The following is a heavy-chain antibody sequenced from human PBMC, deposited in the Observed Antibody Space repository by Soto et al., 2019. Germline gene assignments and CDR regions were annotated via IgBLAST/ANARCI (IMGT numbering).Heavy chain of an antibody. V-gene: IGHV1-69*08. CDR3: AREARPGAFDI. Sequence: QVQLVQSGAEVKKPGSSVKVSCKASGGTFSSYTISWVRQAPGQGLEWMGRIIPILGIANYAQKFQGRVTITADKSTSTAYMELSSLRSEDTAVYYCAREARPGAFDIWDQGTMVTVSS. CDR1: GGTFSSYT. CDR2: IIPILGIA. J-gene: IGHJ3*02.